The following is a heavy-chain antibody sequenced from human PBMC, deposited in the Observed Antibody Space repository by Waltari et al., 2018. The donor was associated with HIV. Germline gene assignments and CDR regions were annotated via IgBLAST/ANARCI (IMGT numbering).Heavy chain of an antibody. CDR2: IYYSGST. V-gene: IGHV4-39*01. CDR1: GGSISSSSYY. Sequence: QLQLQESGPGLVKPSGTLSLTCTVSGGSISSSSYYWGWIRQPPGKGREGIGSIYYSGSTYYNPSLKSRVTISVDTSKNQFSLKLSSVTAADTAVYYCARLGAYCSGGSCYSGSYVDYWGQGTLVTVSS. J-gene: IGHJ4*02. D-gene: IGHD2-15*01. CDR3: ARLGAYCSGGSCYSGSYVDY.